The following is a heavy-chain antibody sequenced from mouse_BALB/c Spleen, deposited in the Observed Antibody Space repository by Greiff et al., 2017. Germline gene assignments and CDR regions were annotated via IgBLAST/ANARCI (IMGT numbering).Heavy chain of an antibody. D-gene: IGHD1-1*01. J-gene: IGHJ3*01. V-gene: IGHV1-4*01. CDR2: INPSSGYT. CDR3: AREGYGSPFAY. Sequence: VKLMESGAELARPGASVKMPCKASGYTFTSYTMHWVKQRPGQGLEWIGYINPSSGYTNYNQKFKDKATLTADKSSSTAYMQLSSLTSEDSAVYYCAREGYGSPFAYWGQGTLVTVSA. CDR1: GYTFTSYT.